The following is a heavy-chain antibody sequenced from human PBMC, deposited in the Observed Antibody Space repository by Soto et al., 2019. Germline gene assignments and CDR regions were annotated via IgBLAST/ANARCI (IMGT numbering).Heavy chain of an antibody. D-gene: IGHD2-2*01. CDR3: ARHVYCSSTSCYTTLYNWFDP. CDR1: GGSISSSSYY. CDR2: IYYSGST. Sequence: SETLSLTCTVSGGSISSSSYYWGWIRQPPGKGLEWIGSIYYSGSTYYNPSLKSRVTISVDTSKNQFSLKLSSVTAADTAVYYCARHVYCSSTSCYTTLYNWFDPWGQGTLVTVSS. J-gene: IGHJ5*02. V-gene: IGHV4-39*01.